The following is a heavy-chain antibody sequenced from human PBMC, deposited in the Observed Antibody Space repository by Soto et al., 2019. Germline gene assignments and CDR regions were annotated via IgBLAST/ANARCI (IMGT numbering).Heavy chain of an antibody. Sequence: AASVKVSCKASGGTFSSYAISWARQAPGQGLEWMGGIIPIFGTANYAQKFQGRVTITADESTSTAYMELSSLRSEDTAVYYCARALCSGGSCYRKADYYYYYGMDVWGQGTTVTVSS. D-gene: IGHD2-15*01. CDR1: GGTFSSYA. V-gene: IGHV1-69*13. CDR2: IIPIFGTA. J-gene: IGHJ6*02. CDR3: ARALCSGGSCYRKADYYYYYGMDV.